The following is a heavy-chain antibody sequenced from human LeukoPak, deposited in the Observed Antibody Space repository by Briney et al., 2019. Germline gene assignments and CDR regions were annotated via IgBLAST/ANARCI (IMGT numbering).Heavy chain of an antibody. CDR2: ISGSGGST. D-gene: IGHD3-9*01. J-gene: IGHJ4*02. V-gene: IGHV3-23*01. CDR3: AKDPKNFDYYFDY. CDR1: RFTFSIYA. Sequence: PGGSLRLSCAASRFTFSIYAMSWVRQAPGKGLEWVSAISGSGGSTYYADSVKGRFTISRDNSKNTLYLQMNSLRAEDTAVYYCAKDPKNFDYYFDYWGQGTLVTVSS.